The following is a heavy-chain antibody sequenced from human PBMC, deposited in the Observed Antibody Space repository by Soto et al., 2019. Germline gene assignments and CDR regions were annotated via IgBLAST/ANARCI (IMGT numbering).Heavy chain of an antibody. Sequence: PGGSLRLSCAASGFTFDDYAMHWVRQAPGKGLEWVSGISWNSGSIGYADSVKGRFTISRDNAKNSLYLQMNSLRAEDTALYYCVKAPGRPPRSFDYSGQGTLVTV. J-gene: IGHJ4*02. D-gene: IGHD6-6*01. CDR1: GFTFDDYA. CDR3: VKAPGRPPRSFDY. CDR2: ISWNSGSI. V-gene: IGHV3-9*01.